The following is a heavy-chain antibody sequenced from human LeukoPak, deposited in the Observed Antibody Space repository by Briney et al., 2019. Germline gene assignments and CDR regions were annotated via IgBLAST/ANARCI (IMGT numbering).Heavy chain of an antibody. J-gene: IGHJ4*02. CDR3: ARAGPFEGVGATFY. Sequence: GASVKVSCKASGGTFSSYAISWVRQAPGQGLEWMGWINPNSGGTNYAQKFQGRVTMTRDTSISTAYMELSRLRSDDTAVYYCARAGPFEGVGATFYWGQGTLVTVSS. V-gene: IGHV1-2*02. CDR2: INPNSGGT. D-gene: IGHD1-26*01. CDR1: GGTFSSYA.